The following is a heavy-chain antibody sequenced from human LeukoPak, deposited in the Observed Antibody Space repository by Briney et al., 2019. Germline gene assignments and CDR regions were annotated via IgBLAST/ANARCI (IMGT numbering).Heavy chain of an antibody. V-gene: IGHV3-11*05. Sequence: GGSLRLSCAASGFTFSDYYMSWIRQAPGKGLEWVSYISSSSGYTNYADSVKGRFTISRDNAKNSLYLQMNSLRAEDTAVYYCARDLPILTYCGGDCYPYYYYGMDVWGQGTTVTVSS. CDR2: ISSSSGYT. CDR1: GFTFSDYY. CDR3: ARDLPILTYCGGDCYPYYYYGMDV. J-gene: IGHJ6*02. D-gene: IGHD2-21*02.